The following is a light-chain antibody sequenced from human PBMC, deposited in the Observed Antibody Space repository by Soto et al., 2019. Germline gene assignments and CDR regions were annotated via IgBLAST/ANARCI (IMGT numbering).Light chain of an antibody. CDR2: DAS. V-gene: IGKV1-5*01. Sequence: DIQMTQSPSTLSASVGNRFTITCQASQRISSRLAWYQQYPGKAPKLLIYDASTLQSGVPARFSGSGYGTEFTLTISRLKHDDFATYFCQQYNSYWWTFGQGTKVDIK. CDR3: QQYNSYWWT. J-gene: IGKJ1*01. CDR1: QRISSR.